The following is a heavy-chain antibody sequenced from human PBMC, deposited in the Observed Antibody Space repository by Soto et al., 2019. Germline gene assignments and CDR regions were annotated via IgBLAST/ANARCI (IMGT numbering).Heavy chain of an antibody. V-gene: IGHV4-59*08. CDR2: IYYSGST. CDR3: ARRVSSGGRGWYFDL. Sequence: QVQLQESGPGLVKPSETLSLTCTVSGGSISSYYWSWIRQPPGKGLEWIGYIYYSGSTNYNPSLKSRVTISVDTSKNQFSLKLSSVTAADTAVYYCARRVSSGGRGWYFDLWGRGTLVTVSS. J-gene: IGHJ2*01. CDR1: GGSISSYY. D-gene: IGHD6-19*01.